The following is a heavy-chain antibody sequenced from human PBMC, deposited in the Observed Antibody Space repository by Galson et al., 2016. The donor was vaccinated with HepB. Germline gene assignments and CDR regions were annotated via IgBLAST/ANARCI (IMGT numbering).Heavy chain of an antibody. CDR2: VDHSGST. CDR3: ARYRRGPEAFDI. V-gene: IGHV4-30-2*01. CDR1: GGSISSGGYS. Sequence: TLSLTCAVSGGSISSGGYSWSWIRQPPGKGLEWIGYVDHSGSTYANPSLNSRVTISLDRSNNQFSLKLNSMTAADTAVYYCARYRRGPEAFDIWGQGTLVTVSS. D-gene: IGHD2-15*01. J-gene: IGHJ3*02.